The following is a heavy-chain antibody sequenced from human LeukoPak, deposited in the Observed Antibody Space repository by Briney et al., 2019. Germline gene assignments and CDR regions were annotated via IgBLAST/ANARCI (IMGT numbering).Heavy chain of an antibody. CDR1: GGSFSGYY. V-gene: IGHV4-34*01. D-gene: IGHD5-18*01. Sequence: PSETLSLTCAVYGGSFSGYYWSWIRQPPGKGLEWIGEINHSGSTNYNPSLKSRVTISVDTSKNQFSLKLSSVTAADTAVYYCAGGGIQLWSVDYWGQGTLVTVSS. CDR3: AGGGIQLWSVDY. J-gene: IGHJ4*02. CDR2: INHSGST.